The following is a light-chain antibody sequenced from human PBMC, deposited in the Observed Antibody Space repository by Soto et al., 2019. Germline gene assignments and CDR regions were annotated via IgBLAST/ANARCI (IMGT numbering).Light chain of an antibody. CDR1: SSDVGGYKY. Sequence: QSVLTQPASVSGSPGQSITISCTGTSSDVGGYKYVSWYQQHPGKAPKLMIYVVSNRPSGISNRFSGSKSGNTASLTISGLQAEDEADYFCSSYTSSSTYVFGTGTKVTV. CDR3: SSYTSSSTYV. J-gene: IGLJ1*01. V-gene: IGLV2-14*01. CDR2: VVS.